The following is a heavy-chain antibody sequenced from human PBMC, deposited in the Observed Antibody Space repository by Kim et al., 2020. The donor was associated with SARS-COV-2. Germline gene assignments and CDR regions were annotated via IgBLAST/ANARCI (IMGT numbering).Heavy chain of an antibody. CDR3: ARRGANLEDFDL. J-gene: IGHJ2*01. CDR1: GYSFTTYW. D-gene: IGHD3-3*01. Sequence: GESLKISCKGYGYSFTTYWIGWVRQMPGKGLEWMGTIYPGDSDTRYSPSFQGQVTISADKSIATAYVQWRSLKASDRAIYFCARRGANLEDFDLWGRGTL. CDR2: IYPGDSDT. V-gene: IGHV5-51*01.